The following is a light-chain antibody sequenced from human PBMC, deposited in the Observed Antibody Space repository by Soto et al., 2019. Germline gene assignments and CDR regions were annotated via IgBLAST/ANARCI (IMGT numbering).Light chain of an antibody. CDR2: AAS. V-gene: IGKV1-9*01. Sequence: DIQLTQSPSFLSASVGDRVTITCRASQGISSYLAWYQQKPGKAPKLLIYAASTLQSGVPSRFSGSGSGTDFPLTISSLQPEDFATYYCQQLNSYPWTFGQGTKVEIK. CDR3: QQLNSYPWT. CDR1: QGISSY. J-gene: IGKJ1*01.